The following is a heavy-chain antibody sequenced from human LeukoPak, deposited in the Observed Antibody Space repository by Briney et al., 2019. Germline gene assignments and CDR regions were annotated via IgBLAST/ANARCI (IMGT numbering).Heavy chain of an antibody. Sequence: SETLSLTCTVSGGSISTDYWGWIRQPPGKGLDWIGYVSFGGGTNYNPSLKSRVITSADTSKNQFSLNLTSVTAADTAVYYCVRASVESGGAFDIWGQGTMVTVSS. J-gene: IGHJ3*02. V-gene: IGHV4-59*01. CDR1: GGSISTDY. D-gene: IGHD2-15*01. CDR2: VSFGGGT. CDR3: VRASVESGGAFDI.